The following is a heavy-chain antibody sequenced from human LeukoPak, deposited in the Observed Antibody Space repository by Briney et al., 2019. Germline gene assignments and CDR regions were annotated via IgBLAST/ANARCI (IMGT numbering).Heavy chain of an antibody. J-gene: IGHJ4*02. CDR3: AREIGPIQLHLWGSAFDY. CDR1: GFTFSNYW. D-gene: IGHD5-18*01. CDR2: INSDGGSI. Sequence: GGSLRLSCAAPGFTFSNYWMYWVRQAPGKGLVWVSRINSDGGSISDADSVKGRFTISRDNAKNSLYLQMNSLRSEDTAVYYCAREIGPIQLHLWGSAFDYWGQGTLVTVSS. V-gene: IGHV3-74*01.